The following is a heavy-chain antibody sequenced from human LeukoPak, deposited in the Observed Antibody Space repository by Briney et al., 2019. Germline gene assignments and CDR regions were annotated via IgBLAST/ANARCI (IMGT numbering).Heavy chain of an antibody. J-gene: IGHJ3*01. Sequence: GGSLRLSCAASGFTFSSFSMYWVRQAPGKGLEWVSSISSRSSYIYYADSVKGRFIISRDNTKNSLYLQMNSLRAEDTAVYYCALMVVTALTDAFDFWGQGTMVTVSS. CDR1: GFTFSSFS. CDR2: ISSRSSYI. V-gene: IGHV3-21*01. D-gene: IGHD2-21*02. CDR3: ALMVVTALTDAFDF.